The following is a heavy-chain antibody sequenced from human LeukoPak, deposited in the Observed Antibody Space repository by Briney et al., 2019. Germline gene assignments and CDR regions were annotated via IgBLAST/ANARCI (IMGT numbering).Heavy chain of an antibody. CDR2: IYHSGST. D-gene: IGHD6-19*01. J-gene: IGHJ6*03. CDR3: ARSVAVAGKRLHYHYYYMDV. Sequence: SETLSLTCTVSGYSISSGYYWGWIRQPPGKGLEWIGSIYHSGSTYYNPSLKSRVTISVDTSKNQFSLKLSSVTAADTAVYYCARSVAVAGKRLHYHYYYMDVWGKGTTVTVSS. CDR1: GYSISSGYY. V-gene: IGHV4-38-2*02.